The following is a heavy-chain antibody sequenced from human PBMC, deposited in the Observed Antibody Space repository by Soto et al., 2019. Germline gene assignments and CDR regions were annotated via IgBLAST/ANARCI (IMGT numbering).Heavy chain of an antibody. CDR1: GFTFSNAW. V-gene: IGHV3-30-3*01. J-gene: IGHJ4*02. D-gene: IGHD3-10*01. Sequence: VQLVESGGGLVKPGGSLRLSCAASGFTFSNAWMSWVRQAPGKGLEWVAFISYNGTNKYYADSVKGRFTVSRDNSRNTLSLQMNSLRAEDTAVYYCASSWFGDLKWLDYWGQGTLVTVSS. CDR2: ISYNGTNK. CDR3: ASSWFGDLKWLDY.